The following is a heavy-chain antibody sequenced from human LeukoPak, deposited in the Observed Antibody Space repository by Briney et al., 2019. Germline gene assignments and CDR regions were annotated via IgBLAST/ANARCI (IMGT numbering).Heavy chain of an antibody. D-gene: IGHD3-22*01. CDR1: GYSISSGYY. Sequence: SETLSLTCTVSGYSISSGYYWSWIRQPPGKGLEWIGYIYYSGSANYNPSLKSRVTISVDTSKNQFSLKLSSVTAADTAVYYCARGRDYYDSSGYLGDYWGQGTLVTVSS. V-gene: IGHV4-61*01. CDR2: IYYSGSA. CDR3: ARGRDYYDSSGYLGDY. J-gene: IGHJ4*02.